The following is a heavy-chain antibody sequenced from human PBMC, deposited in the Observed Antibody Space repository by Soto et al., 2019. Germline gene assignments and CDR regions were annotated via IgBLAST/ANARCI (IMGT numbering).Heavy chain of an antibody. CDR1: GYTFTSYY. D-gene: IGHD3-22*01. Sequence: ASVKVSCKASGYTFTSYYMHWVRQAPGQGLEWMGIINPSGGSTSYAQKFQGRVTMTRDTSTSTVYMELSSLRSEDTAVYYCARDGGDYYDSSGYYFYYYYGMDVWGQGTTVTV. CDR2: INPSGGST. CDR3: ARDGGDYYDSSGYYFYYYYGMDV. V-gene: IGHV1-46*01. J-gene: IGHJ6*02.